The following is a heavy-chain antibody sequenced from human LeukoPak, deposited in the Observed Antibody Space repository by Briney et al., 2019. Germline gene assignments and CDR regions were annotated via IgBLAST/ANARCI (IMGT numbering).Heavy chain of an antibody. Sequence: SETLSLTCTVSGGSISSGSYYWSWIRQPAGKGLEWIGRIYTSGSTNYNPSLKSRVTISVDTSKNQFSLKLSSVTAADTAVYYCAKARATMVRGSSYDYWGQGTLVTVSS. J-gene: IGHJ4*02. CDR1: GGSISSGSYY. V-gene: IGHV4-61*02. D-gene: IGHD3-10*01. CDR2: IYTSGST. CDR3: AKARATMVRGSSYDY.